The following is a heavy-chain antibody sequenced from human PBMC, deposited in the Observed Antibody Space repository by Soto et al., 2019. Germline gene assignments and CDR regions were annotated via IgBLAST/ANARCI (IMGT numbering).Heavy chain of an antibody. CDR3: ARDSSMYSGSSHWFDP. CDR1: GDSVSSNSAA. V-gene: IGHV6-1*01. J-gene: IGHJ5*02. D-gene: IGHD6-6*01. CDR2: TYYRSKWYN. Sequence: SQTLSLTCVISGDSVSSNSAAWNWIRQSPSRGLEWLGRTYYRSKWYNDYAVSVKSRITINPDTSKNQFSLQLNSVTPEDTAVYYCARDSSMYSGSSHWFDPWGQGTLVTVSS.